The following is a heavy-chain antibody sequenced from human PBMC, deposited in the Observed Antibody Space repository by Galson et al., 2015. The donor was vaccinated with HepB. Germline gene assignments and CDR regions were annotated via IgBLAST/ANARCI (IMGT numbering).Heavy chain of an antibody. J-gene: IGHJ4*02. CDR3: ARGGQGDLDFDY. V-gene: IGHV3-53*01. Sequence: SLRLSCAASGFTVRSSYMSWVRQAPGKGLEWVSIIYSGGSTYYADSVKGRFTISRDSSKNTLYLQMKSLRAEDTAVYYCARGGQGDLDFDYWGQGTLVTVSS. CDR2: IYSGGST. D-gene: IGHD2-21*02. CDR1: GFTVRSSY.